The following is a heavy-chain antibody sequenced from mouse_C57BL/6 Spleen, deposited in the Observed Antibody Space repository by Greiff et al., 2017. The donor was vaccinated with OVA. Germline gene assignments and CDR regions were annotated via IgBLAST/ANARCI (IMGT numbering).Heavy chain of an antibody. CDR3: ARGTWGNYDYFDY. V-gene: IGHV1-7*01. J-gene: IGHJ2*01. D-gene: IGHD2-1*01. Sequence: VKLLESGAELAKPGASVKLSCKASGYTFTSYWMHWVKQRPGQGLEWIGYINPSSGYTKYNQKFKDKATLTADKSSSTAYMQLSSLTYEDSAVYYCARGTWGNYDYFDYWGQGTTLTVSS. CDR1: GYTFTSYW. CDR2: INPSSGYT.